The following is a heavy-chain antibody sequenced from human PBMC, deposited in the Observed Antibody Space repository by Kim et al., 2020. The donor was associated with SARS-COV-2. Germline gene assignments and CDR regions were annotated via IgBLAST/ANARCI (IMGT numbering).Heavy chain of an antibody. D-gene: IGHD3-10*01. CDR1: GGSISSGGYY. CDR2: IYYSGST. J-gene: IGHJ6*02. Sequence: SETLSLTCTVSGGSISSGGYYWSWIRQHPGKGLEWIGYIYYSGSTYYNPSLKSRVTISVDTSKNQFSLKLSSVTAADTAVYYCARGGNYYGSGRSYGMDVWGQGTTVTVSS. V-gene: IGHV4-31*03. CDR3: ARGGNYYGSGRSYGMDV.